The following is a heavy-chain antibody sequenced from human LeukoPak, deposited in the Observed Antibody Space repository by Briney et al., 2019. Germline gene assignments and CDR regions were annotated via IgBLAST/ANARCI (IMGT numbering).Heavy chain of an antibody. V-gene: IGHV3-23*01. Sequence: GGTLRLSCAASGFTFRNYGMNWVRQAPGKGLEWLSGISPRGGGTYYADSVKGRFTISRDNSKNTLYLQMNSLRAEDTAVYYCAGGSGSYRLYWGQGTLVTVSS. CDR2: ISPRGGGT. J-gene: IGHJ4*02. CDR1: GFTFRNYG. D-gene: IGHD3-10*01. CDR3: AGGSGSYRLY.